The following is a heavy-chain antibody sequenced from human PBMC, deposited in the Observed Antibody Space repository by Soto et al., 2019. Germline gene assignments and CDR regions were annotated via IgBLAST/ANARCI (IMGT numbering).Heavy chain of an antibody. CDR3: SRHFVAVVIKGWGY. J-gene: IGHJ4*02. CDR2: TYYNGNA. D-gene: IGHD3-22*01. Sequence: SETLSLTCNVSGASLDRSNYYWDWIRQSPGKGLEWIGTTYYNGNAYYNPSLRSRVTMSVDTSKNQFSLKLMSVTAADTAVYYCSRHFVAVVIKGWGYWGQGTLVTVSS. V-gene: IGHV4-39*01. CDR1: GASLDRSNYY.